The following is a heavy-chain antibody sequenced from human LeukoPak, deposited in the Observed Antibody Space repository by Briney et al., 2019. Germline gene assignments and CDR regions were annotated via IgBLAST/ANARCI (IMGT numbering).Heavy chain of an antibody. CDR1: GSTFDNYA. Sequence: PGGSLRLSCAAFGSTFDNYAMHWVRQAPGKGLEWVSSISWNSANIAYADSVKGRFTISRDNAKNSLYLQMNSLRPEDMALYYCVKDTSGASQYFQYWGHGTVVTVSS. CDR3: VKDTSGASQYFQY. D-gene: IGHD2-15*01. V-gene: IGHV3-9*03. CDR2: ISWNSANI. J-gene: IGHJ1*01.